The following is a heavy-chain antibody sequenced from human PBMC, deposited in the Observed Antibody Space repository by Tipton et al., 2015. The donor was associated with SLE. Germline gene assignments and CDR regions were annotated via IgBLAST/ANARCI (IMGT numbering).Heavy chain of an antibody. Sequence: TLSLTCTVSGGAISSSSYYWGWIRQPPGKGLEWIGSMYYSGSTYYNPSLKSRVTISVDTSKNQFSLKLSSATAADTAVYYCAGDSSGYRVFDYWGQGTLVTVSS. D-gene: IGHD3-22*01. CDR1: GGAISSSSYY. J-gene: IGHJ4*02. V-gene: IGHV4-39*01. CDR3: AGDSSGYRVFDY. CDR2: MYYSGST.